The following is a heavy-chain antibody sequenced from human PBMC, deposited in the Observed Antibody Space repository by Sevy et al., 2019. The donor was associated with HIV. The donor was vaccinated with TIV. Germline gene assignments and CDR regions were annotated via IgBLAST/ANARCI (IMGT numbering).Heavy chain of an antibody. CDR1: GFTFSSYA. CDR3: AREGRLGELSRYFDY. CDR2: ISYDGSNK. J-gene: IGHJ4*02. V-gene: IGHV3-30-3*01. Sequence: GGSLRLSCAASGFTFSSYAMHWVRQAPGKGLEWVAVISYDGSNKYYADSVKGRFTISRYNSKNTLYLQMNSLRAEDTAVYYCAREGRLGELSRYFDYWGQGTLVTVSS. D-gene: IGHD3-16*02.